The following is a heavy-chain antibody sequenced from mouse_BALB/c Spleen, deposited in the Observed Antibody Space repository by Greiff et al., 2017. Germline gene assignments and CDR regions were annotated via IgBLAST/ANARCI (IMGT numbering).Heavy chain of an antibody. CDR2: IDTSDSYT. D-gene: IGHD6-1*01. CDR1: GYTFTSYW. V-gene: IGHV1-69*02. Sequence: QVQLQQPGAELVKPGASVKLSCKASGYTFTSYWMHWVKQRPGQGLEWIGAIDTSDSYTSYNQKFKGKATLTVDESSSTAYMQLSSLTSEDSAVYYCARASDEMDYWGQGTSVTVSS. J-gene: IGHJ4*01. CDR3: ARASDEMDY.